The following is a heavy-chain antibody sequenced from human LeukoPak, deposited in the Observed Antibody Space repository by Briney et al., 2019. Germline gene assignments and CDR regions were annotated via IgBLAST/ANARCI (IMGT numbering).Heavy chain of an antibody. V-gene: IGHV6-1*01. J-gene: IGHJ4*02. CDR1: VDSVSSNGAA. CDR3: ARGRSSSPTQVNYFDY. Sequence: SQTLSLTCALSVDSVSSNGAARNWIRQSPSRGLEWLGRTYYRSKWYVEYAVSVKSRMIINADTSKNQFSLQLNSVTPEDTAVYYCARGRSSSPTQVNYFDYWGQGTLVTVSS. D-gene: IGHD6-13*01. CDR2: TYYRSKWYV.